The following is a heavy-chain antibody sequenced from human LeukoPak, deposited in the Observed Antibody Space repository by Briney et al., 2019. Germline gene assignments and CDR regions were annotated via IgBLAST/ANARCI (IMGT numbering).Heavy chain of an antibody. Sequence: SETLSLTCTVSGGSISSGSYYWSWIRQPAGKGLEWIGRIYTSGSTNYNPSLKSRVTISVDTSKNQFSLKLSSVTAADTAVYYCARGLDGSSWYGYYYYMDVWGKGTTVTISS. CDR1: GGSISSGSYY. V-gene: IGHV4-61*02. CDR2: IYTSGST. J-gene: IGHJ6*03. D-gene: IGHD6-13*01. CDR3: ARGLDGSSWYGYYYYMDV.